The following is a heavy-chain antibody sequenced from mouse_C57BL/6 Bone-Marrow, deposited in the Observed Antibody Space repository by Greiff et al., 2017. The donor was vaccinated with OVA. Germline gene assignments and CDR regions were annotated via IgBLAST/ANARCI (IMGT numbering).Heavy chain of an antibody. CDR1: GYTFTSYW. J-gene: IGHJ2*01. CDR3: ARWLLPYCDY. V-gene: IGHV1-50*01. D-gene: IGHD2-3*01. CDR2: IDPSDSYT. Sequence: QVQLQQPGAELVKPGASVKLSCKASGYTFTSYWMQWVKQRPGQGLEWIGEIDPSDSYTNYNQKFKGKATLTVDTSSSTAYMQLSSLTSEDSAVYYCARWLLPYCDYGGQGTTLTVSS.